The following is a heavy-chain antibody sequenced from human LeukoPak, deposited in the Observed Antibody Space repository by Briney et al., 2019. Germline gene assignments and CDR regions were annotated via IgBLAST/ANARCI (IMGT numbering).Heavy chain of an antibody. CDR1: GFTVSSNY. CDR3: ARHEGVAHTGSKRTVRTYCGGDCTLGYYYYGMDV. D-gene: IGHD2-21*02. J-gene: IGHJ6*02. Sequence: GGSLRLSCAASGFTVSSNYMSWVRQAPGKGLEWVSVIYSGGSTYYADSVKGRFTISRDNSKNTLYLQMNSLRAEDTAVYYCARHEGVAHTGSKRTVRTYCGGDCTLGYYYYGMDVWGQGTTVTVSS. V-gene: IGHV3-53*01. CDR2: IYSGGST.